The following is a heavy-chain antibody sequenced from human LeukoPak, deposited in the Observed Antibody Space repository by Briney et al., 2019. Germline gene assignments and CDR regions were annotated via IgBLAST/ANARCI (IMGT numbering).Heavy chain of an antibody. CDR3: XTPYCSGXSCLDVFNM. Sequence: SETLSLTCNVSGVSVSDGRYYWTWIRQHPGKVLEWIGYKYYSGSAKYNPSLKIPLTIAIYTSKNQFSLQLSSVTAADTDTYYCXTPYCSGXSCLDVFNMWGQGTRVTVSS. D-gene: IGHD2-15*01. CDR2: KYYSGSA. CDR1: GVSVSDGRYY. J-gene: IGHJ3*02. V-gene: IGHV4-31*01.